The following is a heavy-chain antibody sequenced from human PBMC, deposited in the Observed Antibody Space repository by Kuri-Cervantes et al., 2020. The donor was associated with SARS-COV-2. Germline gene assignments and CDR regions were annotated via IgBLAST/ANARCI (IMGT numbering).Heavy chain of an antibody. D-gene: IGHD5-18*01. CDR1: GGSISSYY. J-gene: IGHJ6*03. CDR3: ARVRVLDTAMVRGRDYYYYMDV. CDR2: IYYSGST. V-gene: IGHV4-59*12. Sequence: GSLRLSCTVSGGSISSYYWSWIRQPPGKGLEWIGYIYYSGSTNYNPSLKSRVTMSVDTSKNQFSLKLSSVTAADTAVYYCARVRVLDTAMVRGRDYYYYMDVWGKGTTVTVSS.